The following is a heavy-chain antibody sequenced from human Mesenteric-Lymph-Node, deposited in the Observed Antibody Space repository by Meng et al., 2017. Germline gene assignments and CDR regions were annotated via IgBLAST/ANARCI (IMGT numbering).Heavy chain of an antibody. CDR1: GYTFTSYY. D-gene: IGHD3-22*01. Sequence: ASVKVSCKASGYTFTSYYMHWVRQAPGQGLEWMGIINPSGGSTSYAQKFQGRVTMTRDTSTSTLYMELGSLRPEDTAVYYCARDRPHYYDSSGYYHIDAFDIWGQGTMVTVSS. CDR2: INPSGGST. CDR3: ARDRPHYYDSSGYYHIDAFDI. J-gene: IGHJ3*02. V-gene: IGHV1-46*01.